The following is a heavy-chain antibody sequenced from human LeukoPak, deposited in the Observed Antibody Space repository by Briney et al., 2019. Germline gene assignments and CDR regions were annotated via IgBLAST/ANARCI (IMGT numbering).Heavy chain of an antibody. Sequence: SETLSLTCTVSGGSISSSSYYWGWIRQPPGKGLEWIGSIYYSGSTYYNPSLKSRVTISVDTSKNQFSLKLSSVTAADTAVYYCARVGDSSGYPLVGFVYWGQGTLVTVSS. CDR1: GGSISSSSYY. CDR3: ARVGDSSGYPLVGFVY. D-gene: IGHD3-22*01. J-gene: IGHJ4*02. CDR2: IYYSGST. V-gene: IGHV4-39*07.